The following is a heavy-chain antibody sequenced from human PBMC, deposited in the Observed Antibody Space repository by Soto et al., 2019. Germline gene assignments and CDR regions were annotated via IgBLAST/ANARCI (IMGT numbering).Heavy chain of an antibody. D-gene: IGHD6-19*01. CDR1: GYTFTGYY. CDR3: ARAYSSGHPNYYYYGMDV. V-gene: IGHV1-2*04. J-gene: IGHJ6*02. CDR2: INPNSGGT. Sequence: ASVKVSCKASGYTFTGYYMHWVRQAPGQGLEWMGWINPNSGGTNYAQKFQGWVTMTRDTSISTAYMELSRLRSDDTAVYYCARAYSSGHPNYYYYGMDVWGQGTTVTVSS.